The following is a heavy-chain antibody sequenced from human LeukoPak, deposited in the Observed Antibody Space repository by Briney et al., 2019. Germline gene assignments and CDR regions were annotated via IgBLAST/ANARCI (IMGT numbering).Heavy chain of an antibody. CDR1: GFTFSSYG. D-gene: IGHD2-15*01. CDR3: AKRFRRSPVVVVAATYNWFDP. CDR2: IWYDGTNK. Sequence: PGGSLRLSCAASGFTFSSYGMHWVRQAPGKGLEWVAFIWYDGTNKYYADSVKGRFTISRDNSKNTLYLQMNSLRAEDTAVYYCAKRFRRSPVVVVAATYNWFDPWGQGTLVTVSS. V-gene: IGHV3-30*02. J-gene: IGHJ5*02.